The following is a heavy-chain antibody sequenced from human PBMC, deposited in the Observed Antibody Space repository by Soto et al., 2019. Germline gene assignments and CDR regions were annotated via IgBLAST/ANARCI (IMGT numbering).Heavy chain of an antibody. J-gene: IGHJ6*02. V-gene: IGHV4-59*01. CDR2: LYDSGST. CDR1: GDSISTYY. CDR3: ARENYYGSGTYFRLDV. D-gene: IGHD3-10*01. Sequence: QVQLQESGPGLVKPSETLSLTCTVSGDSISTYYWSWIRQPPGKGLEWIGYLYDSGSTHYNPSLKWRVTISVDSTKNQFSLKRTSWTAADTAVYYCARENYYGSGTYFRLDVWGQGTRVTVSS.